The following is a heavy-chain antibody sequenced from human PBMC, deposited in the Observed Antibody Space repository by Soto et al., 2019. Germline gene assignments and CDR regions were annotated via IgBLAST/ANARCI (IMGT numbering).Heavy chain of an antibody. CDR2: ISYDGTDK. CDR1: GFTFSNYA. V-gene: IGHV3-30-3*01. Sequence: QVQLVESGGGVVQPGGSLRLSCAASGFTFSNYAMHWVRQAPGKGLEWVAVISYDGTDKHYADSVKGRFIISRDNSKITLYLEMNSLRAEDTAVDYCATYPHPEAWKQIWLAHFDYWGQGTQVTVSS. J-gene: IGHJ4*02. CDR3: ATYPHPEAWKQIWLAHFDY. D-gene: IGHD5-18*01.